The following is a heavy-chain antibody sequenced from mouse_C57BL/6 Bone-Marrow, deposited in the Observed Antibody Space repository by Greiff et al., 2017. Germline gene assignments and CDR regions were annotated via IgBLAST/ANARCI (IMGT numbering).Heavy chain of an antibody. J-gene: IGHJ2*01. CDR3: ARSLTGTFFDY. Sequence: EVHLVESGGGLVQPGGSLSLSCAASGFTFTDYYMSWVRQPPGKALEWLGFLRNKANGYTTEYSASVKGRFTISRENSQSILYLQMNALRAEDSATYYCARSLTGTFFDYWGQGTTLTVSS. CDR2: LRNKANGYTT. V-gene: IGHV7-3*01. CDR1: GFTFTDYY. D-gene: IGHD4-1*01.